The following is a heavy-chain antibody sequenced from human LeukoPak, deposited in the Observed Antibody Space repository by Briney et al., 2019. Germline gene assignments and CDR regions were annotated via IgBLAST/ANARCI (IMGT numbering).Heavy chain of an antibody. CDR2: INHSGST. D-gene: IGHD6-13*01. J-gene: IGHJ4*02. CDR3: ARGYSSSWPLFDY. CDR1: GGSFSGYY. V-gene: IGHV4-34*01. Sequence: SETLSLTCAVYGGSFSGYYWSWIRQPPGKGLEWIGEINHSGSTNYNPSLKSRVTISVDTSKNQFSLKLSSVTAADTAVYYCARGYSSSWPLFDYWGQRTLVTVSS.